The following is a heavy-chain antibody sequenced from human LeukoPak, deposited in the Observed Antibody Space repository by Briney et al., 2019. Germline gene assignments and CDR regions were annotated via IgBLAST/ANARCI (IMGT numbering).Heavy chain of an antibody. V-gene: IGHV4-59*01. CDR2: IYYSGST. J-gene: IGHJ4*02. CDR3: ARGTAAGTTGIDY. CDR1: GGSISSYY. Sequence: PSETLSLTCTVSGGSISSYYWSWIRQPPGKGPEWIGYIYYSGSTTYNPSLKSRVTISVDTSKIQFSLKLSSVTAADTAVYYCARGTAAGTTGIDYWGQGTLVTVSS. D-gene: IGHD6-13*01.